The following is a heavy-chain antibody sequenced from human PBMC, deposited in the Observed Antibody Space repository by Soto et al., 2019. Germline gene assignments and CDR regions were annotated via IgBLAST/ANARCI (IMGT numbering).Heavy chain of an antibody. V-gene: IGHV4-4*07. CDR2: IYTSGST. CDR3: ASGRLVSRYYGLDV. D-gene: IGHD6-6*01. J-gene: IGHJ6*02. Sequence: PSETLSLTCTVSGGSISSYYWSWIRQPAGKGLEWIGRIYTSGSTNYNPSLKSRVTMSVDTSKNQFSLKLSSVTAADTAVYYCASGRLVSRYYGLDVWGQGTTVPISS. CDR1: GGSISSYY.